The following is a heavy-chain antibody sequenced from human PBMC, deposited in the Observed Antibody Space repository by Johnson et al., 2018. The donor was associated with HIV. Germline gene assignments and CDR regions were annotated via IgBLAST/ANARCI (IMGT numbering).Heavy chain of an antibody. CDR3: AKDHPQMATIVGAFDI. CDR1: GFTFSSYG. D-gene: IGHD5-24*01. CDR2: IRYDGSNK. Sequence: QEKLVESGGGVVQPGRSLRLSCAASGFTFSSYGMHWVRQAPGKGLEWVAFIRYDGSNKYYADSVKGRFTISRDNSKNTLYLQMNSLRAEDTAVYYCAKDHPQMATIVGAFDIWGQGTMVTVSS. V-gene: IGHV3-30*02. J-gene: IGHJ3*02.